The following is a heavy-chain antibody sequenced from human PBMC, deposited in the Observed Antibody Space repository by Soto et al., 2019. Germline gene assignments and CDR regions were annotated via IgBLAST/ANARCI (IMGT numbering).Heavy chain of an antibody. D-gene: IGHD3-22*01. CDR3: SIVGGSYYYTVIDF. J-gene: IGHJ6*01. Sequence: LTCAVSGGTIRSGGYSGSWIRQPPGTGLEWIGYIYHSGSTYYNPSLKSRVTISVDRSKNQFSLKLSSVTAADTAVYYGSIVGGSYYYTVIDFWGQ. CDR2: IYHSGST. V-gene: IGHV4-30-2*01. CDR1: GGTIRSGGYS.